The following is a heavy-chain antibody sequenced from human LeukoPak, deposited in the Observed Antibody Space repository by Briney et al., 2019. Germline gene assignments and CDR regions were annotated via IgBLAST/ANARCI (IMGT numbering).Heavy chain of an antibody. D-gene: IGHD6-19*01. V-gene: IGHV1-46*01. CDR1: GYTFTNYY. J-gene: IGHJ4*02. Sequence: GASVKISCKASGYTFTNYYMHWVRQAPGQGLEWMGIINPSDGSRSYAQKFQGRVTMTRDTSKSTVYMELSGLRSEDTAAYYCVRAYNREAVTGPTNAPFDYWGQGTLVPVSS. CDR3: VRAYNREAVTGPTNAPFDY. CDR2: INPSDGSR.